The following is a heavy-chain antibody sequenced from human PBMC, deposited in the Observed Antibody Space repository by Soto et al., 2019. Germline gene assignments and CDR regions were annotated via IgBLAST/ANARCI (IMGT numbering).Heavy chain of an antibody. CDR1: GASMSGYY. V-gene: IGHV4-59*01. J-gene: IGHJ4*02. Sequence: PSETLSLTCTVSGASMSGYYWTWIRQPSGKGQEWIVYIYSSATTNYNPSLKSRVIISVDTSKNQFSLKLSSVTAADTAVYYCARDRTTGSVWAGIDYWGRGTLVT. CDR3: ARDRTTGSVWAGIDY. D-gene: IGHD6-19*01. CDR2: IYSSATT.